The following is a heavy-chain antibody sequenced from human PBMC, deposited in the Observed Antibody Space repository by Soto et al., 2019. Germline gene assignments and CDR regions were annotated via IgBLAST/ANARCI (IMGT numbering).Heavy chain of an antibody. CDR3: ARPPGYISDWYYFDL. D-gene: IGHD3-9*01. CDR1: GYTFTSYD. Sequence: ASVKVSCKASGYTFTSYDINWVRQATGQGLEWMGWMNPNSGKTGYAQKFQGRVTMTRNTSISTAYMELSSLRSEDTAVYYCARPPGYISDWYYFDLWGQGTQVTVSS. V-gene: IGHV1-8*01. J-gene: IGHJ4*02. CDR2: MNPNSGKT.